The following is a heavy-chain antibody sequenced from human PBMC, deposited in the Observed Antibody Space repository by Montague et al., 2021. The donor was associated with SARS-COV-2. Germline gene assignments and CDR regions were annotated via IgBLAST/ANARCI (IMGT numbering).Heavy chain of an antibody. V-gene: IGHV3-74*01. Sequence: SLRLSCAASGFTFSSYWMHWVRQAPGKGLVWVSRINSDGSSTSYADSVKGRFTISRDNAKNTLYLQMNSLRAEDTAVYYCARGKSPGIQLWFTYYCGMDVWGQGTTVTVSS. J-gene: IGHJ6*02. CDR1: GFTFSSYW. D-gene: IGHD5-18*01. CDR3: ARGKSPGIQLWFTYYCGMDV. CDR2: INSDGSST.